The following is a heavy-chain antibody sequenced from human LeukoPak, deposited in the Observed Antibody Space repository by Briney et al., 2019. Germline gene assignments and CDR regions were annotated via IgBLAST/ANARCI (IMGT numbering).Heavy chain of an antibody. CDR2: IRYDGSNK. Sequence: GGSLRLSCAASGFTFSSYGMHWVRQAPGKGLEWVAFIRYDGSNKYYADSVKGRFTISRDNSKDTLYLQMNSLRAEDTAVYYCAKTAAIVVVVAANDYWGQGTLVTVSS. CDR1: GFTFSSYG. CDR3: AKTAAIVVVVAANDY. D-gene: IGHD2-15*01. J-gene: IGHJ4*02. V-gene: IGHV3-30*02.